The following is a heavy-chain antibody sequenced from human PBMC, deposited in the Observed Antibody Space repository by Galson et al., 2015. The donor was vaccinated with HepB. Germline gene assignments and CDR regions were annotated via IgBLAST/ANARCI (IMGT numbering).Heavy chain of an antibody. CDR3: AKEDLADRTYYYYGMDV. J-gene: IGHJ6*02. D-gene: IGHD3-16*01. CDR1: GYIFTSYY. CDR2: INPSGGST. V-gene: IGHV1-46*01. Sequence: SVKVSCKASGYIFTSYYMHWVRQAPGQGLEWMGTINPSGGSTLYAQKVQGRVTMTRDTSTSTVYMELSSLRAEDTAVYYCAKEDLADRTYYYYGMDVWGQGTTVTVSS.